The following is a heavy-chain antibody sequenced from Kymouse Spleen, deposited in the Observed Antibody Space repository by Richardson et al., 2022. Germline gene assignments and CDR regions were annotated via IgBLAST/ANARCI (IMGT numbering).Heavy chain of an antibody. Sequence: QLQLQESGPGLVKPSETLSLTCTVSGGSISSSSYYWGWIRQPPGKGLEWIGSIYYSGSTYYNPSLKSRVTISVDTSKNQFSLKLSSVTAADTAVYYCARHGTRGWYFDLWGRGTLVTVSS. J-gene: IGHJ2*01. CDR2: IYYSGST. V-gene: IGHV4-39*01. CDR1: GGSISSSSYY. D-gene: IGHD1-7*01. CDR3: ARHGTRGWYFDL.